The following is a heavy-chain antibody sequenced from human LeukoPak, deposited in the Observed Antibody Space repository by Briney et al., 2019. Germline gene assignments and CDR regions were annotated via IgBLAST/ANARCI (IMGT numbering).Heavy chain of an antibody. Sequence: PSETLSLTCAVYGGSFSGYYWSWIRQPPGKGLDWIGEINHSGSTNYNPSLKSRVTISVDTSKNQFSLKLSSVTAADTAVYYCAKIIRYQLLFRIDPWGQGTLVTVSS. D-gene: IGHD2-2*01. J-gene: IGHJ5*02. CDR3: AKIIRYQLLFRIDP. CDR1: GGSFSGYY. CDR2: INHSGST. V-gene: IGHV4-34*01.